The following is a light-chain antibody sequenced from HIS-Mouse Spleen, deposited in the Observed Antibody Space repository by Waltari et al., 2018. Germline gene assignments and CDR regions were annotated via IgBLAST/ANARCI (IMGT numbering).Light chain of an antibody. CDR2: KDS. J-gene: IGLJ2*01. CDR3: QSADSSDVV. Sequence: SYELTQPPSVSVSPGQTARLPCSGDALPKQYAYWYQQKPGQAPVLVIYKDSERPSGIPERFSGSSSGTTVTLTISGVQAEDEADYYCQSADSSDVVFGGGTKLTVL. CDR1: ALPKQY. V-gene: IGLV3-25*03.